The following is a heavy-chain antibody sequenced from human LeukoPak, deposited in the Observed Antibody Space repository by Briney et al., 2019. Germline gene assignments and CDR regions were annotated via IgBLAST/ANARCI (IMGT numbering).Heavy chain of an antibody. J-gene: IGHJ5*02. CDR3: ARGFYDYGDYGGNWFDP. V-gene: IGHV1-8*01. D-gene: IGHD4-17*01. CDR1: GYTFTSYD. CDR2: MNPNSGNT. Sequence: ASVKVSCKASGYTFTSYDINWVRQATGQGLEWMGWMNPNSGNTGYAQKFQGRVTMTRTTSISTAYMELSSLRSKDTAVYYCARGFYDYGDYGGNWFDPWGQGTLVTVSS.